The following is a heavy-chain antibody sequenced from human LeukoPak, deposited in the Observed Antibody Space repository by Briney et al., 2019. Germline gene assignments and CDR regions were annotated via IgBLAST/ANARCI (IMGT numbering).Heavy chain of an antibody. J-gene: IGHJ4*02. V-gene: IGHV4-30-4*01. D-gene: IGHD3-22*01. CDR2: IYHSGST. CDR3: ARVPFYDSSGVF. Sequence: SETLSLTCTVSGASISSGDIYWSWIRQPPGKGQEWIGYIYHSGSTYYNPSLKSRVTISSDTSKNQFSLKLTSVTAADTAVYYCARVPFYDSSGVFWGQGTLVTVSS. CDR1: GASISSGDIY.